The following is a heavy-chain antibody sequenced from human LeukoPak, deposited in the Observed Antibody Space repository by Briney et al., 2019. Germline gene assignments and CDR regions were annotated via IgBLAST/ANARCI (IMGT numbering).Heavy chain of an antibody. Sequence: PSETLSLTCAVYGGSFSGCYWSWIRQPPGKGLEWIGEINHSGSTNYNPSLKSRVTISVDTSKNQFSLKLSSVTAADTAVYYCARGKNWNHFDYWGQGTLVTVSS. D-gene: IGHD1-1*01. V-gene: IGHV4-34*01. CDR1: GGSFSGCY. CDR3: ARGKNWNHFDY. J-gene: IGHJ4*02. CDR2: INHSGST.